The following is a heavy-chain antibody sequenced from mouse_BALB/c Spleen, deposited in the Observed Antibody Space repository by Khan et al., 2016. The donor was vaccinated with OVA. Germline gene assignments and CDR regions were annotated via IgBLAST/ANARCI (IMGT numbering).Heavy chain of an antibody. V-gene: IGHV1-77*01. CDR2: IYPGSDKA. CDR3: ARGDGCYVYFDY. Sequence: QVQLKQSGPELVKPGASVKMSCKASGYTFTYYVITWVKQSTGQGLEWIGEIYPGSDKASYTERFKGRVTLTADKSSNTTHMQISSLTSEDAAVYFCARGDGCYVYFDYWGQGTTLTVSS. CDR1: GYTFTYYV. D-gene: IGHD2-3*01. J-gene: IGHJ2*01.